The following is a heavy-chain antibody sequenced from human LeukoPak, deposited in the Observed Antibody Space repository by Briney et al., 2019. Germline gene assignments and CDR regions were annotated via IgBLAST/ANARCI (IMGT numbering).Heavy chain of an antibody. CDR3: ARGPNYGDRVDYIDY. Sequence: GGSLRLSCAASGYIFRNHWMTWVRQAPGRGLEWVAHIKQDGSEKHYVDSVEGRFTLSRDDAKNSLYLQMNSLRVDDSAVYYCARGPNYGDRVDYIDYWGQGTLVTVSS. CDR2: IKQDGSEK. D-gene: IGHD4-17*01. J-gene: IGHJ4*02. CDR1: GYIFRNHW. V-gene: IGHV3-7*01.